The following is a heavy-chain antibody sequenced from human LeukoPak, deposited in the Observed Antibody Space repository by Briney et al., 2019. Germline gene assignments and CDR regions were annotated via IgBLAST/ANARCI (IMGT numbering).Heavy chain of an antibody. Sequence: GESLKISCKGSGYSFTSYWIGWVRQMPGKGLEWMGITYPGDSDTRYSPSFQGQVTISADKSISTAYLQWSSLKASDTAMYYCASVPRGYSGYGTYYFDYWGQGTLVTVSS. V-gene: IGHV5-51*01. D-gene: IGHD5-12*01. CDR1: GYSFTSYW. CDR2: TYPGDSDT. CDR3: ASVPRGYSGYGTYYFDY. J-gene: IGHJ4*02.